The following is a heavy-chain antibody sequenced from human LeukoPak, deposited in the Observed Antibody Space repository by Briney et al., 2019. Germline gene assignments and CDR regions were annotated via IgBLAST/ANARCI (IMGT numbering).Heavy chain of an antibody. CDR1: GLSFSSYW. CDR2: IKEDGSAK. J-gene: IGHJ4*02. CDR3: AREGLPYSRDY. D-gene: IGHD4-11*01. Sequence: GGSLRLSCAASGLSFSSYWMTWVRQDPGKGLEWVANIKEDGSAKSYVDSVKGRFTISRDNAKNSLSLQMNSLTADDTGLYYCAREGLPYSRDYWGQGTLVTVSS. V-gene: IGHV3-7*01.